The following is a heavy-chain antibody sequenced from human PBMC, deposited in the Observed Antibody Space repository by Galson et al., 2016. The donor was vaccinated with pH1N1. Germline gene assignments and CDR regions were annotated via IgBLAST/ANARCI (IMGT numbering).Heavy chain of an antibody. D-gene: IGHD4-17*01. CDR1: GFTFSSYG. V-gene: IGHV3-33*06. J-gene: IGHJ6*02. Sequence: SLRLSCAASGFTFSSYGMHWVRQAPGKGLEWVARIWYDGSVTYHADSVMGRFTISRDNSKNALYLQMNSLRAEDTAVYYCAKERHGDYALLYGMDVWVQGTTVIVSS. CDR2: IWYDGSVT. CDR3: AKERHGDYALLYGMDV.